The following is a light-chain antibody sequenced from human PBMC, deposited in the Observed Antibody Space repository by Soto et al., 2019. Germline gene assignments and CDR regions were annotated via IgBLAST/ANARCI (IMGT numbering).Light chain of an antibody. V-gene: IGKV1-39*01. Sequence: IQMTQSPSSLSASVGDRVTITCRAGQSIFSSLNWYQQRPGKAPTLLIYAASSLQSGVPSRFRGSGYGTDFALTITSMQAEDCAFYYCQHSYKSPPSTVGQGTRLEIK. CDR3: QHSYKSPPST. J-gene: IGKJ5*01. CDR1: QSIFSS. CDR2: AAS.